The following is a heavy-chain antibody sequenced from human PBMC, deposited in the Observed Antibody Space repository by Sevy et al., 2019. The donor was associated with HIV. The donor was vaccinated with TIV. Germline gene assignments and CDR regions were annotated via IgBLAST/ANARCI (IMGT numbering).Heavy chain of an antibody. J-gene: IGHJ4*02. Sequence: GGSLRLSCAASGFTFSSYWMHWVRQAPGKGLVWVSRINSEGSSTSYADSVKGRFTISSDNAKNTLYLQMNSLRAEDTAVYYCARDIQHSSSWPFDYWGQGTLVTVSS. CDR1: GFTFSSYW. CDR2: INSEGSST. V-gene: IGHV3-74*01. CDR3: ARDIQHSSSWPFDY. D-gene: IGHD6-13*01.